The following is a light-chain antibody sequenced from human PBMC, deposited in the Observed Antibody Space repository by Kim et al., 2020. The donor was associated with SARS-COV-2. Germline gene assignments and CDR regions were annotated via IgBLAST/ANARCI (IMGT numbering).Light chain of an antibody. V-gene: IGLV3-1*01. CDR1: KLGNKY. J-gene: IGLJ1*01. CDR3: QAWDNSAYV. Sequence: SYELTQPPSVSVSPGQTASITCSGDKLGNKYICWYQQKPGQSPVLVIYQDNKRPSGIPERFSGSNSGNTATLTVSGTQAMDEADYYCQAWDNSAYVFGTGTKVTVL. CDR2: QDN.